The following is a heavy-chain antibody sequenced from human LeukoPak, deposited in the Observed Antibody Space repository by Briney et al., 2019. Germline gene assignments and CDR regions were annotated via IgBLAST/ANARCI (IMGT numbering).Heavy chain of an antibody. D-gene: IGHD3-9*01. J-gene: IGHJ4*02. CDR1: GYSISSGYY. CDR2: IYHSGST. V-gene: IGHV4-38-2*02. Sequence: PSETLSLTCTVSGYSISSGYYWGWIRQPPGKGLEWIGSIYHSGSTYYNPSLKSRVTISVDTSKNQFSLKLSSVTAADTAVYYCARGPRTYYDILTGYYYFDYRGQGTLVTVSS. CDR3: ARGPRTYYDILTGYYYFDY.